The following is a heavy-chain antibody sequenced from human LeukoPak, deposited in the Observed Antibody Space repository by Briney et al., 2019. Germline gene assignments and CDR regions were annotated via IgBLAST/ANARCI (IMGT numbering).Heavy chain of an antibody. D-gene: IGHD2-2*01. V-gene: IGHV4-31*03. J-gene: IGHJ5*02. CDR3: ARGLVPAAYNWFDP. Sequence: SETLSLTCTVSGGSIRSGGYYWSWIRQHPGKGLEWIGYIYYSGSTYYNPSLKSRVTISVDTSKNQFSLKLSSVTAADTAVYYCARGLVPAAYNWFDPWGQGTLVTVSS. CDR2: IYYSGST. CDR1: GGSIRSGGYY.